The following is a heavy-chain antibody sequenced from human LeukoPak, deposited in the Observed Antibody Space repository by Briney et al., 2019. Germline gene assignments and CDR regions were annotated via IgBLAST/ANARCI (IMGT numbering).Heavy chain of an antibody. CDR2: INPDGSTT. CDR3: ARDLGYYYMDV. J-gene: IGHJ6*03. V-gene: IGHV3-74*01. CDR1: AFTFSSYW. Sequence: QTGGSLRLSCAASAFTFSSYWMHWVRQAPGKGLVWVSRINPDGSTTNYADSVKGRFTISRDNAKNTLYLQMHSLRVEDTAVYYCARDLGYYYMDVWGKGTTVTVSS.